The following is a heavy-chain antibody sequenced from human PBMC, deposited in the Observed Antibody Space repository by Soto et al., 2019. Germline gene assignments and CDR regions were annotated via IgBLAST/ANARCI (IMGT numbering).Heavy chain of an antibody. J-gene: IGHJ4*01. CDR2: ISSSSSAI. CDR1: GFTFSTYE. CDR3: ARDLVGPTHSDC. V-gene: IGHV3-48*03. D-gene: IGHD1-26*01. Sequence: HPGGSLRLSCAASGFTFSTYEMNWVRQAPGKGLEWVSYISSSSSAIYYADSVKGRFTISRDNAKSSLYLQMNSLRADDTAVYYCARDLVGPTHSDCWGHGTLVTV.